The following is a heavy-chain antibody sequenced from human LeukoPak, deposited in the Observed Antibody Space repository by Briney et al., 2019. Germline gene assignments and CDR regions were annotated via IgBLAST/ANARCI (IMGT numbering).Heavy chain of an antibody. D-gene: IGHD3-22*01. CDR2: IKSDGRT. V-gene: IGHV3-74*01. J-gene: IGHJ1*01. CDR3: ARAPSEIGGYYPEYFRH. Sequence: PGGSLRLSCEASGFTFSRYWMHWVRQAPGKGLVWVSRIKSDGRTNYADSVKGRFTISRDNAKNTVSLQMNSLRAEDTGVYYCARAPSEIGGYYPEYFRHWGQGTLVIVSS. CDR1: GFTFSRYW.